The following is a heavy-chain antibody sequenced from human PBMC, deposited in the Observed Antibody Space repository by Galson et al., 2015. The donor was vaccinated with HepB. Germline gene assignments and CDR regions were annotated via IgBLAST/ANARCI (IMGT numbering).Heavy chain of an antibody. D-gene: IGHD3-10*01. Sequence: SVKVSCKASGSTFTSYDINWVRQATGQGLEWMGWMNPNSGNTGYAQKFQGRVTMTRNTSISTAYMELSSLRSEDTAVYYCARVPMVRGVIEAFDIWGQGTMVTVSS. CDR1: GSTFTSYD. CDR2: MNPNSGNT. V-gene: IGHV1-8*01. CDR3: ARVPMVRGVIEAFDI. J-gene: IGHJ3*02.